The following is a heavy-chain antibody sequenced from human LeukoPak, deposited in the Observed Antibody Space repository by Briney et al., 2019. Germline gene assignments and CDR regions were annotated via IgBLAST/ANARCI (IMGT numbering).Heavy chain of an antibody. CDR2: LYHSGST. J-gene: IGHJ4*02. CDR1: GYSISSGYY. Sequence: SETLSLTCAVPGYSISSGYYWGWIWQPPGKGLEGIGSLYHSGSTYYNPSLKSRVTISVDTSKNQFSLKLSSVTAADTAVYYCARSNYGYPDYWGQGTLVTVSS. CDR3: ARSNYGYPDY. D-gene: IGHD5-18*01. V-gene: IGHV4-38-2*01.